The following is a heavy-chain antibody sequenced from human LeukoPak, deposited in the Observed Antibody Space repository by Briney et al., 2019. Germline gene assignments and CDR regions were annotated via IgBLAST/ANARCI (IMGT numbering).Heavy chain of an antibody. CDR1: GFTFSTYA. CDR3: AKDTRRDSSSWYDY. CDR2: IVSSGDNT. D-gene: IGHD6-13*01. Sequence: GSLRLSCTASGFTFSTYAMSWVRQAPGKGLEWVSAIVSSGDNTYYADSVKGRFTISRDNSKDTLYLQMNSLRAEDTALYYCAKDTRRDSSSWYDYWGQGTLVTVSS. J-gene: IGHJ4*02. V-gene: IGHV3-23*01.